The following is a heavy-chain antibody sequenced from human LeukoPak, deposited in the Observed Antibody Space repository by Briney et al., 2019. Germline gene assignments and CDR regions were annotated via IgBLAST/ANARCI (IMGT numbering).Heavy chain of an antibody. CDR2: IYYSGST. D-gene: IGHD2-2*01. J-gene: IGHJ5*02. V-gene: IGHV4-39*01. CDR1: GGSISSSSYY. CDR3: ARRVEYQLRDNWFDP. Sequence: SETLSLTCTVSGGSISSSSYYWGWIRQPPGKGLEWIGSIYYSGSTYYNPSLKSRVTISVDTSKNQFSLKLSSVTAADRAVYYCARRVEYQLRDNWFDPWGQGTLVTVSS.